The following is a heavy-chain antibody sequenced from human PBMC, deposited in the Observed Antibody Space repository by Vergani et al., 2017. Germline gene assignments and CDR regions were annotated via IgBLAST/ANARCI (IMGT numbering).Heavy chain of an antibody. CDR1: GFTFNEYW. CDR2: MNGDGDTI. Sequence: EVELVESGGGLVQPGGSLRLSCAASGFTFNEYWMHWARQVPGEGLVCVSGMNGDGDTISYADSVKGRFTISRDNAKNTLFLQMNSLRAEDTAVYYCARARKFRFGVVWENWFAPWGQGTLVTVSS. V-gene: IGHV3-74*01. CDR3: ARARKFRFGVVWENWFAP. D-gene: IGHD3-3*01. J-gene: IGHJ5*02.